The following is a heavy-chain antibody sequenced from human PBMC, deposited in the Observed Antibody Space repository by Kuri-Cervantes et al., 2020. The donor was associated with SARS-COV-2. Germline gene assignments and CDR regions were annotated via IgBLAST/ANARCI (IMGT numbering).Heavy chain of an antibody. CDR3: ASGGFGVVPRFDY. J-gene: IGHJ4*02. CDR1: GFSLSTYS. CDR2: ISYSSRYI. D-gene: IGHD3-3*01. V-gene: IGHV3-21*01. Sequence: GGSLRLSCAASGFSLSTYSMNWVRQAPGKGLEWVSLISYSSRYIYYGDSMKGRFTISRDNAKNSVYLQMDSLRAEDTAVYYCASGGFGVVPRFDYWGQGTLVTVSS.